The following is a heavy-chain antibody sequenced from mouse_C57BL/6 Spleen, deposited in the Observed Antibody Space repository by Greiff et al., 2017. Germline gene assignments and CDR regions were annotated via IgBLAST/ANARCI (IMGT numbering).Heavy chain of an antibody. Sequence: VQRVESGPGLVQPSQSLSITCTVSGFSLTSYGVHWVRQSPGKGLEWLGVIWRGGSTDYNAAFMSRLSITKDNSKSQVFFKMNSLQADDTAIYYCAKEGYSNYVWFAYWGQGTLVTVSA. CDR2: IWRGGST. J-gene: IGHJ3*01. CDR1: GFSLTSYG. CDR3: AKEGYSNYVWFAY. D-gene: IGHD2-5*01. V-gene: IGHV2-5*01.